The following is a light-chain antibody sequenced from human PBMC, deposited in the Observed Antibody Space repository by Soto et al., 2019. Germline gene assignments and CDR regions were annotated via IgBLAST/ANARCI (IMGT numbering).Light chain of an antibody. CDR1: SSVVGIYSL. V-gene: IGLV2-23*01. Sequence: QSVLTQPASVSGSPGQSITISCTGTSSVVGIYSLVSWYQQYPGEAPKLIIYEGSKRPSGVSNRFSGSKSGNTASLTISGLQAEDEADYYCCSNASSNTVLFGGGTKLTLL. CDR2: EGS. J-gene: IGLJ2*01. CDR3: CSNASSNTVL.